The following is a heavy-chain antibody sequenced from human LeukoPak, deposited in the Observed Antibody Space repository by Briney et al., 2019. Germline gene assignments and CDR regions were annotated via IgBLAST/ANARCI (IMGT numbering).Heavy chain of an antibody. V-gene: IGHV4-59*01. J-gene: IGHJ6*02. CDR3: ARATPLDSDYYYYGLDV. CDR1: GGSISSYY. D-gene: IGHD5-24*01. Sequence: SETLSLTCTVSGGSISSYYWTWIRQSPGKGLEWIGYIYYSGSTNYNPSLKSRVTILVDTSKNQFSLNLSSETAADTAVYYCARATPLDSDYYYYGLDVWGQGATVTVSS. CDR2: IYYSGST.